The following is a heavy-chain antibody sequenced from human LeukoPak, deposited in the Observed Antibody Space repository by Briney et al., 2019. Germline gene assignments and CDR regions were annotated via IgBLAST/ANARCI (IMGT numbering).Heavy chain of an antibody. J-gene: IGHJ4*02. V-gene: IGHV3-7*01. CDR3: ARDSRGSGYSNFDY. Sequence: PGGSLRLSCAASGFTFSSYWVSWVRQAPGKGLERVANIKQDGSEKYYVDSVKGRFTISRDNAKNSLYLQMNSMRAEDTAVYYCARDSRGSGYSNFDYWGQGTLVTVSS. D-gene: IGHD3-22*01. CDR1: GFTFSSYW. CDR2: IKQDGSEK.